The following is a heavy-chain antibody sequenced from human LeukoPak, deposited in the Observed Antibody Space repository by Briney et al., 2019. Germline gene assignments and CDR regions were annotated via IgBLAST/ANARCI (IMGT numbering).Heavy chain of an antibody. CDR2: LSGSDGSP. CDR1: GFTFSSHA. Sequence: GGSLRLSCATSGFTFSSHAMSWVRQAPGKGLEWVSALSGSDGSPYYADSVKGRFTISRDNSKNTLYLQMNSLRAEDTAIYYCAKDRNYFDSSGAFDNWGQGTMVTVSS. CDR3: AKDRNYFDSSGAFDN. J-gene: IGHJ3*02. V-gene: IGHV3-23*01. D-gene: IGHD3-22*01.